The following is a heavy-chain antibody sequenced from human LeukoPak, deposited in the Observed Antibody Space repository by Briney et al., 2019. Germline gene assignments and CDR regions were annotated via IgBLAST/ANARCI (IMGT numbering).Heavy chain of an antibody. CDR2: IRSKAYGGTT. CDR3: TRDYGGNSY. D-gene: IGHD4-23*01. Sequence: GGSLRLSCTASGFTFGDYAMSWVRQAPGKGLEWVGFIRSKAYGGTTEYAASVKGRFTISRDDSKSIAYLQMNSLKTEDTAVYYCTRDYGGNSYCGQGTLVTVSS. J-gene: IGHJ4*02. V-gene: IGHV3-49*04. CDR1: GFTFGDYA.